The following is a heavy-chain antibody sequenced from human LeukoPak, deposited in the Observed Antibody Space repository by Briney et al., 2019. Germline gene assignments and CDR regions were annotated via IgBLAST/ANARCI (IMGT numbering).Heavy chain of an antibody. Sequence: PSETLSLTCTVSGGSISNFYGNWIRQPAGKGLEWIGRISGSGTITYNPALQSRLTISIDTSKNQFSLKLMSVTAADTAVYYCARGNKGYCSGGSCHPLDYWGQGTLVTVSS. CDR2: ISGSGTI. J-gene: IGHJ4*02. CDR3: ARGNKGYCSGGSCHPLDY. V-gene: IGHV4-4*07. D-gene: IGHD2-15*01. CDR1: GGSISNFY.